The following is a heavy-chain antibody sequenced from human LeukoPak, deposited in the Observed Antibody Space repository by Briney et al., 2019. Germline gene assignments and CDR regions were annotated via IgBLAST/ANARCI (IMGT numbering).Heavy chain of an antibody. CDR3: ARRLGSSFDY. CDR2: IYYSGST. CDR1: GGSISSYY. D-gene: IGHD1-26*01. J-gene: IGHJ4*02. V-gene: IGHV4-59*08. Sequence: SETLSLTCTVSGGSISSYYWSWLRQPPGKGLEWIGYIYYSGSTNYNPSLKSRVTISVDTSKNQFSLKLSSVTAADTAVYYCARRLGSSFDYWGQGTPVTVSS.